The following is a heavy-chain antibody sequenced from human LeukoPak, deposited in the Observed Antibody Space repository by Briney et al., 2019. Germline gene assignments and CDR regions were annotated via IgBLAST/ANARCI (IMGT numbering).Heavy chain of an antibody. CDR2: IYYSGST. D-gene: IGHD5-12*01. Sequence: TSETLSLTCTVSGGSISSYYWSWIRQPPGKRLEWIGYIYYSGSTNYNPSLKSRVTISVDTSKNQFSPKLSSVTAADTAVYYCATSRYGGYPYYFDYWGQGTLVTVSS. J-gene: IGHJ4*02. CDR1: GGSISSYY. CDR3: ATSRYGGYPYYFDY. V-gene: IGHV4-59*01.